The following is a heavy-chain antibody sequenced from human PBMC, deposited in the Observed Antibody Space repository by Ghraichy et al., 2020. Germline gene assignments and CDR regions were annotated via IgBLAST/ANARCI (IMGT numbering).Heavy chain of an antibody. CDR1: GGSISSYY. D-gene: IGHD6-13*01. CDR3: ARDFSSSWKRGWFDP. CDR2: IYYSGST. V-gene: IGHV4-59*01. Sequence: SETLSLTCTVSGGSISSYYWSWIRQPPGKGLEWIGYIYYSGSTNYNPSLKSRVTISVDTSKNQFSLKLSSVTAADTAVYYCARDFSSSWKRGWFDPWGQGTLVTVSS. J-gene: IGHJ5*02.